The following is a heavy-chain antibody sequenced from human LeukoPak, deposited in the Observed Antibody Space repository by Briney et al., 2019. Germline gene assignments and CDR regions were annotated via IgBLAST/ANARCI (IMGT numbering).Heavy chain of an antibody. CDR2: INPRSNYI. Sequence: GGSLRLSCAASGFTFSPYSMNWVRQSPGKGLEWVSSINPRSNYIYYADSVKGRFTISRDNAKNSLYLQMNSLRAEDTAVYYCARDRRGYDNSGYYLRGAFDIWGQGTVVTVSS. CDR1: GFTFSPYS. J-gene: IGHJ3*02. CDR3: ARDRRGYDNSGYYLRGAFDI. V-gene: IGHV3-21*01. D-gene: IGHD3-22*01.